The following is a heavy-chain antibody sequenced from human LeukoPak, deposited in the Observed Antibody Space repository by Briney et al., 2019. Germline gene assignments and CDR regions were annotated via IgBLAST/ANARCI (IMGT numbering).Heavy chain of an antibody. J-gene: IGHJ4*02. D-gene: IGHD6-13*01. CDR2: IYSGGST. V-gene: IGHV3-53*01. CDR1: GFSVNSNY. Sequence: GGSLRLSCAVSGFSVNSNYMSWVRQAPGKGLEWVLVIYSGGSTYYADSVKGRFTISRHISENTLYLQMNSLRAEDTAVYYCARGLNSSSWYESYYWGQGTLVTVSS. CDR3: ARGLNSSSWYESYY.